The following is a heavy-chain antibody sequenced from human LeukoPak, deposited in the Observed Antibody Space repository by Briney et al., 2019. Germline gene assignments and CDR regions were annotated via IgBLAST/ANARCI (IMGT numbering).Heavy chain of an antibody. CDR3: AKSSMVRGVIIPYFDY. J-gene: IGHJ4*02. CDR1: GFTFSDYY. D-gene: IGHD3-10*01. V-gene: IGHV3-23*01. CDR2: ISGSGGST. Sequence: GGSLRLSCAASGFTFSDYYMSWIRQAPGKGLEWVSAISGSGGSTYYADSVKGRFTISRDNSKNTLYLQMNSLRAEDTAVYYCAKSSMVRGVIIPYFDYWGQGTLVTVSS.